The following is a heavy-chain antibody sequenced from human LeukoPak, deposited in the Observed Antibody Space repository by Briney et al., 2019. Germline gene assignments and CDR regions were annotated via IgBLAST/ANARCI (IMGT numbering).Heavy chain of an antibody. CDR2: IYYSGST. J-gene: IGHJ3*02. CDR3: ARIPGVDTAMVPSPWAFDI. D-gene: IGHD5-18*01. CDR1: GGSISSYY. Sequence: KSSETLSLTCTVSGGSISSYYWSWIRQPPGKGLEWIGYIYYSGSTNYNPSLKSRVTISVDTSKNQFSLKLSSVTAADTAVYYCARIPGVDTAMVPSPWAFDIWGQGTMVTVSS. V-gene: IGHV4-59*12.